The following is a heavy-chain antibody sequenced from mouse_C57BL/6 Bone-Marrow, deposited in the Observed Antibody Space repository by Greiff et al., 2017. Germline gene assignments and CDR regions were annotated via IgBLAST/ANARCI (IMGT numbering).Heavy chain of an antibody. Sequence: QVQLQQPGAELVKPGASVKLSCKASGYTFTSYWMHWVKQRPGQGLEWIGMIHPNSGSTNYNEKFKSKATLTVDKSSSTAYMQLISLTSEDSAVYYCARFPIYYYGSWFAYWGQGTLVTVSA. D-gene: IGHD1-1*01. V-gene: IGHV1-64*01. CDR3: ARFPIYYYGSWFAY. CDR2: IHPNSGST. J-gene: IGHJ3*01. CDR1: GYTFTSYW.